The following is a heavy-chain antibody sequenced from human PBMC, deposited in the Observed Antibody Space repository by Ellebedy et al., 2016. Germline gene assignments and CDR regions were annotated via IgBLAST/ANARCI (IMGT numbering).Heavy chain of an antibody. CDR2: ISYDGSNK. CDR3: ARDLSAYDSTADAFDI. J-gene: IGHJ3*02. D-gene: IGHD3-22*01. Sequence: GGSLRLSCAASGFTFSSYGMHWVRQAPGKGLEWVAVISYDGSNKYYADSVKGRFTISRDNSKNTLYLQMNSLRAEDTAVYYCARDLSAYDSTADAFDIWGQGTMVTVSS. V-gene: IGHV3-30*03. CDR1: GFTFSSYG.